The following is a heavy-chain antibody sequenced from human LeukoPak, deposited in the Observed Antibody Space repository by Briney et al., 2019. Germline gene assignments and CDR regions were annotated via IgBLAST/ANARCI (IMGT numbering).Heavy chain of an antibody. CDR1: GGSISSGGCF. V-gene: IGHV4-31*03. CDR2: IYHSGST. CDR3: ARRYSGYEYFDY. Sequence: SQTLSLTCTVSGGSISSGGCFWNWIRQHPGKGLEWIGNIYHSGSTYHNPSLKSRVTISVDTSKNQFSLKLSSVTAADTAVYYCARRYSGYEYFDYWGQGTLVTVSS. D-gene: IGHD5-12*01. J-gene: IGHJ4*02.